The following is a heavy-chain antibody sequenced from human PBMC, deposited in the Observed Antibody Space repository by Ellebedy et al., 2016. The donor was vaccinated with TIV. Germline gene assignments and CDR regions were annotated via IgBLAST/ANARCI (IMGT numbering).Heavy chain of an antibody. V-gene: IGHV1-18*01. D-gene: IGHD6-19*01. J-gene: IGHJ5*02. Sequence: ASVKVSCXASGYTFTSYGISWVRQAPGQGLEWMGWISAYNGNTNYAQKLQGRVTMTTDTSTSTAYMELRSLRSDDTAVYYCARVVIAVAGYWFDPWGQGTLVTVSS. CDR3: ARVVIAVAGYWFDP. CDR2: ISAYNGNT. CDR1: GYTFTSYG.